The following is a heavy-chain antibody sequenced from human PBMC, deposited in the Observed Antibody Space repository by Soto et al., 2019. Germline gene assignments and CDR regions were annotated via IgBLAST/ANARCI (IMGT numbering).Heavy chain of an antibody. CDR3: GTSSRKDYHFAMDV. V-gene: IGHV3-53*01. CDR1: GFSVSSSD. D-gene: IGHD6-6*01. J-gene: IGHJ6*01. CDR2: IYSGGST. Sequence: GSLRLSCAASGFSVSSSDMSWVRQVPGAGLAWVSVIYSGGSTHDADYVKGQFSVSRDTSRNTVDLQMNSLRVDDTAVYYCGTSSRKDYHFAMDVWGQGTAVTVSS.